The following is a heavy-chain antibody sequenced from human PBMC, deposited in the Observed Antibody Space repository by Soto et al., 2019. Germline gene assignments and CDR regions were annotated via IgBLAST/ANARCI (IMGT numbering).Heavy chain of an antibody. CDR1: GFTFSNYW. CDR3: AGNYDY. V-gene: IGHV3-74*01. D-gene: IGHD1-7*01. J-gene: IGHJ4*02. CDR2: INRDGSST. Sequence: EVQLVESGGGLVQPGGSLRLSCAASGFTFSNYWMHWVRQAPGKGLVWVSHINRDGSSTNYADSVRGRFTISRDNAKNTVYLQMNSLSAEDTAVYYCAGNYDYWGQGTLVTVSS.